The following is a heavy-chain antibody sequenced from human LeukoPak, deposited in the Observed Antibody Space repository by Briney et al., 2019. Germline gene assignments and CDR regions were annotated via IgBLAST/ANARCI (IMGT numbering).Heavy chain of an antibody. CDR3: ARGGGYYYYYYMDV. J-gene: IGHJ6*03. CDR2: ISSSSSTI. Sequence: GGSLRVSCAASGFTFSSYEMNWVRQGLGKGLEWVSYISSSSSTIYYADSVKARFTISRDNAKNSLYLQMNSLRAEDTAVYYCARGGGYYYYYYMDVWGKGTTVTVSS. V-gene: IGHV3-48*03. CDR1: GFTFSSYE.